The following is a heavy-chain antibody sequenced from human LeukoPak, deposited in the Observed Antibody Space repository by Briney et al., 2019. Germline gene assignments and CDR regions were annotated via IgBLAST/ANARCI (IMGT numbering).Heavy chain of an antibody. CDR1: GDSISSYY. CDR2: VYYSGSS. CDR3: ARDVGAAGSDYYYYYMDV. Sequence: PSETLFLTCTVSGDSISSYYRNWIRQPPGKGLEWIGHVYYSGSSNNNPSLKGRVTISVDTSKNQFSLKLSSVTAADTAVYYCARDVGAAGSDYYYYYMDVWGKGTTVTVSS. J-gene: IGHJ6*03. D-gene: IGHD6-13*01. V-gene: IGHV4-59*01.